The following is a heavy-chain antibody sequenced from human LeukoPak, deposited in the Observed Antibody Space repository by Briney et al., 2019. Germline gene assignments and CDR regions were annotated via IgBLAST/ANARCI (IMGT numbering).Heavy chain of an antibody. CDR1: GGSVSSGRYY. CDR2: IYYSGST. CDR3: ARFPNLIAAAGGFDY. D-gene: IGHD6-13*01. V-gene: IGHV4-39*01. J-gene: IGHJ4*02. Sequence: PSETLSLTCTVSGGSVSSGRYYWSWIRQPPGKGLEWIGSIYYSGSTYYNPSLKSRVTISVDTSKNRFSLKLSSVTAADTAVYYCARFPNLIAAAGGFDYWGQGTLVTVSS.